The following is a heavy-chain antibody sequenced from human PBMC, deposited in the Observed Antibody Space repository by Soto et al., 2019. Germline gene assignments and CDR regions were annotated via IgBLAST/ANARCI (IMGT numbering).Heavy chain of an antibody. Sequence: QVQLVQSGAEVKKPGSSVKVSCKASGGTFSSYTISWVRQAPGQGLEWMGRIIPILGIANYAQKFQGRVTITAHKSTSTAYMELSSLRSEDTAVYYCARTLDSSSSSPFSWSDPWGQGTLVTVSS. CDR1: GGTFSSYT. V-gene: IGHV1-69*02. J-gene: IGHJ5*02. CDR2: IIPILGIA. CDR3: ARTLDSSSSSPFSWSDP. D-gene: IGHD6-6*01.